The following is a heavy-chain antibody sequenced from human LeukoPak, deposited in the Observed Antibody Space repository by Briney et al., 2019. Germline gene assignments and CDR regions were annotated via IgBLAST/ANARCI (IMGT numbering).Heavy chain of an antibody. J-gene: IGHJ6*03. Sequence: ASVKVSCKASGYTFTSYDINWVRQATGQGLEWMGWMNPNSGNTGYAQKFQGRVTITRNTSISTAYMELSSLRSEDTAVYYCARGRITMVRGARRPYYYMDVWGKGTTVTVSS. D-gene: IGHD3-10*01. CDR2: MNPNSGNT. V-gene: IGHV1-8*01. CDR1: GYTFTSYD. CDR3: ARGRITMVRGARRPYYYMDV.